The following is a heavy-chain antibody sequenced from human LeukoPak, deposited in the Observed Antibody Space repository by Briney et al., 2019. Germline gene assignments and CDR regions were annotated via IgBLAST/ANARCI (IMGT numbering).Heavy chain of an antibody. CDR3: ARYIAAAASDSFVI. Sequence: ASVKVSCKASGYTFTTYGISWVRQAPGQGLEWMGWISPYNGNTNYAQKLQGRVTMTTDTSTSTAYMELRSLRSDDTAVYYCARYIAAAASDSFVIWGQGTMVTVSS. CDR2: ISPYNGNT. V-gene: IGHV1-18*01. J-gene: IGHJ3*02. CDR1: GYTFTTYG. D-gene: IGHD6-13*01.